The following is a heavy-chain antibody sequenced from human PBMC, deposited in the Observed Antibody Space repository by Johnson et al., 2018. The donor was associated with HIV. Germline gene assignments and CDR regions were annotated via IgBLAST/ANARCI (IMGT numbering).Heavy chain of an antibody. CDR1: GFTFSNVW. J-gene: IGHJ3*02. D-gene: IGHD1-26*01. CDR2: IKRKIEGETT. CDR3: ARVRVGAFDI. Sequence: VQLVESGGGLVKPGGSLRLSCAASGFTFSNVWMTWVRQAPGKGLEWVGRIKRKIEGETTDYAAPVKGRFTISRDDSKNTLYLQMNSLRAEDTAVYYCARVRVGAFDIWGQGTMVTVSS. V-gene: IGHV3-15*01.